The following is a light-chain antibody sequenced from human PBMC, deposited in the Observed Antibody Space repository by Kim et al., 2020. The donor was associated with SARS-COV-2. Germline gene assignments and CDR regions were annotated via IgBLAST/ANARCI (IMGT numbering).Light chain of an antibody. CDR1: SSSIGANP. CDR3: ATWDDSLYGRV. J-gene: IGLJ3*02. Sequence: GQRVIILCSGRSSSIGANPISWYQQLPGKAPKLLIYGDDQRPSGVPDRFSGSKSGTSASLAISGLQSGDDADYFCATWDDSLYGRVFGGGTRLTVL. V-gene: IGLV1-44*01. CDR2: GDD.